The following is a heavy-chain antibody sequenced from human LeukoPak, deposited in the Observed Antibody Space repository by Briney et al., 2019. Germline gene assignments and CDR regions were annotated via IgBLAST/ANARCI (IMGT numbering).Heavy chain of an antibody. CDR2: IYSGGST. D-gene: IGHD3-16*01. J-gene: IGHJ4*02. Sequence: RTGGSLRLSCAASGFTVSSNYMSWVRQAPGKGLEWVSVIYSGGSTYYADSVKGRFTISRDNSKSTLYLQMNSLRAEDTAVYFCVSNPRDNYAYFWGQGTLVTVSS. CDR3: VSNPRDNYAYF. CDR1: GFTVSSNY. V-gene: IGHV3-53*01.